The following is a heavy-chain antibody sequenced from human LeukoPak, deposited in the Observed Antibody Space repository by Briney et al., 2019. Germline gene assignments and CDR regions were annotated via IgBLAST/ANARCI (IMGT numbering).Heavy chain of an antibody. D-gene: IGHD2-15*01. CDR2: IYPGDSDT. Sequence: GASLKISFKGSGSSFTNCWIGWVRQMPGKGLEWMGIIYPGDSDTRYSPSFQGQVTILADTSINTAYLPWSSLKGSETGKDYCARRGCRGGSCYKDCWGEGALVTVSS. V-gene: IGHV5-51*01. J-gene: IGHJ4*02. CDR1: GSSFTNCW. CDR3: ARRGCRGGSCYKDC.